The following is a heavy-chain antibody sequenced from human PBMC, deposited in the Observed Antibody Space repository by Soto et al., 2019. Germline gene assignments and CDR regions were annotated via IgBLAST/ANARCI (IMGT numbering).Heavy chain of an antibody. CDR3: ARESSGWPNAFDI. J-gene: IGHJ3*02. D-gene: IGHD6-19*01. Sequence: GGSLRLCCAASGVSLSDYWMHWVRQVPGKGLEWVAVVRDDGNNKTYVDSVKGRFTISRDNSKNTLWLQMDSLRAEDTAMYYCARESSGWPNAFDIWGQGTMVTVSS. CDR1: GVSLSDYW. V-gene: IGHV3-30*03. CDR2: VRDDGNNK.